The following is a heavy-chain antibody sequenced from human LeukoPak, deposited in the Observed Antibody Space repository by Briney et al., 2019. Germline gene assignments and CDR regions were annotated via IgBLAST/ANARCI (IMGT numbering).Heavy chain of an antibody. V-gene: IGHV3-21*01. Sequence: GGSLRVSCAASGFTFSSYSMNWVRQAPGKGLEWVSSISSSSSYIYYADSVKGRFTISRDNAKNSLYLQMNSLRAEDTAVYYCARGGRSSGYYTQDAFDIWGQGTMVTVSS. CDR2: ISSSSSYI. CDR3: ARGGRSSGYYTQDAFDI. D-gene: IGHD3-22*01. J-gene: IGHJ3*02. CDR1: GFTFSSYS.